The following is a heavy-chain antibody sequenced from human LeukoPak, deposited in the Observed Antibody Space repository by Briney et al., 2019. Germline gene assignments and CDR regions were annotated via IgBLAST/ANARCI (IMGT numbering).Heavy chain of an antibody. J-gene: IGHJ6*03. CDR3: ARGHVVVPAASGYMDV. V-gene: IGHV1-46*01. D-gene: IGHD2-2*01. CDR1: GYTFTSYY. CDR2: INPSGGST. Sequence: GASVKVSCKASGYTFTSYYMHWVRQAPGQGLEWMGIINPSGGSTSYAQKFQGRVTMTRDTSTSTVYMELSSLRSEDTAVYYCARGHVVVPAASGYMDVWGKGTTVTISS.